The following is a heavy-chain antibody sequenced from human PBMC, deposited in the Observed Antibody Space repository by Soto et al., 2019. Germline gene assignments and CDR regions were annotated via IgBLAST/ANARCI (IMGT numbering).Heavy chain of an antibody. Sequence: ASVKVSCKASGYTFTSYGIGWVRQAPGQGLEWMGWISAYNGNTNYAQKLQGRVTMTTDTSTSTAYMELRSLRSDDTAVYYCARDNAHYYDFDYWGQGTLVTVSS. CDR3: ARDNAHYYDFDY. CDR2: ISAYNGNT. V-gene: IGHV1-18*01. D-gene: IGHD3-22*01. CDR1: GYTFTSYG. J-gene: IGHJ4*02.